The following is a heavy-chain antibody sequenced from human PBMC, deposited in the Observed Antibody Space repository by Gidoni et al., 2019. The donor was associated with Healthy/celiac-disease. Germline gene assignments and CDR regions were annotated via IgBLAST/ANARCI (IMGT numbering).Heavy chain of an antibody. CDR2: IYTSGST. J-gene: IGHJ4*02. CDR1: GGSISSGSFY. D-gene: IGHD2-15*01. Sequence: QVQLQESGPGLVKPSQTLSLTCTVSGGSISSGSFYWTWIRQPAGEGLEWIGRIYTSGSTSYNPSLKSRVTISLDTSKNQFSLKLTSVIAADTAVYYCARVVIIAATLIYFDSWGQGTLVTVSS. CDR3: ARVVIIAATLIYFDS. V-gene: IGHV4-61*02.